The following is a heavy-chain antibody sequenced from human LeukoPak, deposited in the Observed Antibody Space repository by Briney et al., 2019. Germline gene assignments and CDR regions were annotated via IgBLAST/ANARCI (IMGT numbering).Heavy chain of an antibody. D-gene: IGHD3-22*01. CDR1: GGSFSGYY. Sequence: SETLSLTCAVYGGSFSGYYWSWIRQPPGKGLEWIGEINHSGSTNYNPSLKSRVTISVDTSKNQFSLKLSSVTAADTAVYYCARDPRGPTGYDNSARDTFDSWGQGTRVTVSS. CDR3: ARDPRGPTGYDNSARDTFDS. CDR2: INHSGST. V-gene: IGHV4-34*01. J-gene: IGHJ4*02.